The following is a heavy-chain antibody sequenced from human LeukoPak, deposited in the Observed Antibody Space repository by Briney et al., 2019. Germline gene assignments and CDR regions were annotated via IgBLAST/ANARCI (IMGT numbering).Heavy chain of an antibody. V-gene: IGHV3-11*01. Sequence: GGSLRLSCAVSGFTFSDYYMSWNRQAPGKGLEWVSYIISSGSSIYYADSVKGRLTISRDNAKNSLYLQMNSLRAEDTAVYYCARCYYDSSGCYYFDYWGQGTLVTVSS. CDR3: ARCYYDSSGCYYFDY. CDR2: IISSGSSI. CDR1: GFTFSDYY. D-gene: IGHD3-22*01. J-gene: IGHJ4*02.